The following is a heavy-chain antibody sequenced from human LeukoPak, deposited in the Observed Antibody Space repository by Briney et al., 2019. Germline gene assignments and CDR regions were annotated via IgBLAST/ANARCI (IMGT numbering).Heavy chain of an antibody. J-gene: IGHJ4*02. CDR3: ARDVDPSQSSGWYYFDY. D-gene: IGHD6-19*01. Sequence: ASVNVSCMESLYTLTSYYMHWVRQAPRQGLEWMGIINPSGCSTSYTQKFQGRVTMTRDTSTSTVYMELSSLRSEDTAVYYCARDVDPSQSSGWYYFDYWGQGTLVTVSS. V-gene: IGHV1-46*01. CDR2: INPSGCST. CDR1: LYTLTSYY.